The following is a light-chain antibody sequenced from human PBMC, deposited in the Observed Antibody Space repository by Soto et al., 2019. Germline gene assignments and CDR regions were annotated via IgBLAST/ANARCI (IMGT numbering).Light chain of an antibody. CDR3: LSYSSSTSPYV. CDR2: EGS. V-gene: IGLV2-14*02. J-gene: IGLJ1*01. CDR1: SSDVGSYNF. Sequence: QSVLTQPASVSGSPGQSITISCTGTSSDVGSYNFVSWFQQHPGKAPKLMIYEGSERPSGVSNRFSGSKSGNTASLTISGLQAEDEADYYCLSYSSSTSPYVLGTGTKVTVL.